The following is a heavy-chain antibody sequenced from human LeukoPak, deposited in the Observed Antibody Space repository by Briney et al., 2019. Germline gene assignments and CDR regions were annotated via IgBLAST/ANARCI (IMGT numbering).Heavy chain of an antibody. CDR3: ASQLTGGYYDSSAVSGDYYYYYGMDV. Sequence: GASVKVSCKASGGTFSSYAISWVRQAPGQGLEWMGGIIPIFGTANYAQKFQGRVTITADESTSTAYMELSSLRSEDTAVYYCASQLTGGYYDSSAVSGDYYYYYGMDVWGQGTTVTVSS. D-gene: IGHD3-22*01. J-gene: IGHJ6*02. CDR1: GGTFSSYA. CDR2: IIPIFGTA. V-gene: IGHV1-69*13.